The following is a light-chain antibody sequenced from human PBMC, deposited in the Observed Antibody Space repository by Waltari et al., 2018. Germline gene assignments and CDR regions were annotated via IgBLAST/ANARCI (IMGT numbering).Light chain of an antibody. J-gene: IGLJ2*01. V-gene: IGLV2-11*01. CDR1: SSAVGGYNY. CDR2: DVN. CDR3: CSHAGSFTLV. Sequence: QSALTQPRSVSGSPGQSVTISRTGTSSAVGGYNYVPWYQQHPGKAPKLMIYDVNKRPSGGSDRFSGSKSDNTASLTISGLQAEDEADYYCCSHAGSFTLVFGGGTKLTVL.